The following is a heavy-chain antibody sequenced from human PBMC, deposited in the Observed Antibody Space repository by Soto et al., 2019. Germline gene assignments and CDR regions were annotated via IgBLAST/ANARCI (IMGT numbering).Heavy chain of an antibody. J-gene: IGHJ6*02. CDR1: GGSFGNYA. V-gene: IGHV1-69*06. D-gene: IGHD1-26*01. CDR3: ARDSLGGGLLGGLDA. CDR2: TIPIFGSS. Sequence: QVQLVQSGAEVRKPGSSVKVSCKASGGSFGNYAVSWLRQAPGQGFEWMGTTIPIFGSSNYAQNFQGRLTITAEKSSGTAYMDLSSLRSEDTAVYYCARDSLGGGLLGGLDAWGQGTTVTVSS.